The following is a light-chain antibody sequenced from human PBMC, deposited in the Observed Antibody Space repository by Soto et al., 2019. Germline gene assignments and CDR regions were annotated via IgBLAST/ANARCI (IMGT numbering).Light chain of an antibody. CDR3: QAYDNSLSSWV. Sequence: QSVLTQPPSVSGAPGQRVTISCTGSSSNIGAGYGVHWYQHLQGTAPKLLLNGSNRPSGVPDRFSGSKSGASASLTISGGQAGEEADYYRQAYDNSLSSWVFGGGTKLTVL. J-gene: IGLJ3*02. CDR1: SSNIGAGYG. V-gene: IGLV1-40*01. CDR2: GS.